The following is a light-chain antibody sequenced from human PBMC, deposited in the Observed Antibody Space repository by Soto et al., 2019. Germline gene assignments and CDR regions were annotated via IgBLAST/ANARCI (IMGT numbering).Light chain of an antibody. J-gene: IGLJ3*02. V-gene: IGLV2-11*01. CDR3: QAYDYSLTAFV. Sequence: QSALTQPRSVSGSPGQSVTISCTGTSSDVGAYNYVSWYQQHPGKAPKLLIFGVNQRPSGVPARFSGSKSGNTASLTVSGLQAEDEADYYCQAYDYSLTAFVFGGGTKLTVL. CDR2: GVN. CDR1: SSDVGAYNY.